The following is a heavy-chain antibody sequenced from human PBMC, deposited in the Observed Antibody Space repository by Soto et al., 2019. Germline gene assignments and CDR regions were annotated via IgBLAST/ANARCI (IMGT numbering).Heavy chain of an antibody. V-gene: IGHV3-7*05. D-gene: IGHD2-21*02. CDR3: ARDLHIVVVTAMHDY. Sequence: GGSLRLSCAASGFTFSSYWMSWIRQAPGKGLEWVANIKQDGSEKYYVDSVKGRFTISRDNAKNSLYLQMNSLRAEDTAVYYCARDLHIVVVTAMHDYWGQGTLVTVSS. CDR1: GFTFSSYW. J-gene: IGHJ4*02. CDR2: IKQDGSEK.